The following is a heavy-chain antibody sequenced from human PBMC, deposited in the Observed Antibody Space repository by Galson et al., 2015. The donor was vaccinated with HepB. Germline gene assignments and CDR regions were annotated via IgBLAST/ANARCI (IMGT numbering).Heavy chain of an antibody. CDR1: GFSLSNARMG. D-gene: IGHD6-19*01. Sequence: PALVKPTQTLTLTCTVSGFSLSNARMGVSWIRQPPGKALEWLAHIFSNDEKSYSTSLKSRLTISKDTSKSQVVLTMTNMDPVDTATYYCARHPGIAVGRGMDVWGQGTTVTVSS. V-gene: IGHV2-26*01. J-gene: IGHJ6*02. CDR3: ARHPGIAVGRGMDV. CDR2: IFSNDEK.